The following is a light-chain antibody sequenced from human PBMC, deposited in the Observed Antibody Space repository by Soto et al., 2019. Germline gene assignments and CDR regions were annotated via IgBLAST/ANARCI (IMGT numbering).Light chain of an antibody. J-gene: IGKJ1*01. CDR3: QQSYRFPKT. CDR1: QPISSW. CDR2: AAS. Sequence: DIQMTQSPSTLSGSVGDRVTITCRASQPISSWLAWYQQKPGKAPKLLIYAASTLQSGVPSRFSGSGSGTEFTLTIISLQSEDFATYYCQQSYRFPKTFGRGTKVDIK. V-gene: IGKV1-5*01.